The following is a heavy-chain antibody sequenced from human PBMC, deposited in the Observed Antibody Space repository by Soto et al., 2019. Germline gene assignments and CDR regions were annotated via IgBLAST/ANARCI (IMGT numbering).Heavy chain of an antibody. CDR1: CFTFSGSS. D-gene: IGHD4-17*01. CDR3: TRSTVTDVFSLGQGMDV. Sequence: XGSLRLSCSASCFTFSGSSMHWVRQASGKGLDWVGRIRSKANSYATAYAASVKGRFTISRDDSKNTAYLQMNSLKTEDTAVYYCTRSTVTDVFSLGQGMDVWGQGTTVTVSS. V-gene: IGHV3-73*01. J-gene: IGHJ6*02. CDR2: IRSKANSYAT.